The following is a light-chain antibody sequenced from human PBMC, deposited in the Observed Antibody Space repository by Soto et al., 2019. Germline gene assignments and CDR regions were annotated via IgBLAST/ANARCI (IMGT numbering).Light chain of an antibody. V-gene: IGKV3-20*01. CDR3: QQFSSYPLT. Sequence: VLTQSPAPLSLSPGARATLPCTASQTVRNNYLAWYQQKPGQAHRLLIYDASSRATCIPDRGSGGGAGTDCTRTISRLEPEDLAVYYCQQFSSYPLTFGGGTKVDIK. CDR2: DAS. CDR1: QTVRNNY. J-gene: IGKJ4*01.